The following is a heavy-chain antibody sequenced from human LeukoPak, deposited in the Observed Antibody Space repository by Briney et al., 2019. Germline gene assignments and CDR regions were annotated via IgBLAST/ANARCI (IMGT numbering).Heavy chain of an antibody. J-gene: IGHJ5*02. V-gene: IGHV4-31*03. Sequence: PSETLSLTCTVSGGSISSGGYYWSWVRQHPGKGLEWIGYIYYSGSTYYNPSLKSRVTISVDTSKNQFSLKLSSVTAADTAVYYCARGLLFSWFDPWGQGTLVTVSS. CDR3: ARGLLFSWFDP. CDR1: GGSISSGGYY. CDR2: IYYSGST. D-gene: IGHD2-21*02.